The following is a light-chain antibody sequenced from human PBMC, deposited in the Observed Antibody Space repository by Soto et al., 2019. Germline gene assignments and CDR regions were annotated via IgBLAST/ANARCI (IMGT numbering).Light chain of an antibody. CDR3: SSYAGSNMGV. V-gene: IGLV2-8*01. CDR2: EVT. Sequence: QSVLTQPPSASGSPGQSVTISCTGTRSDVGGYNFVSWYQQHPGKAPKLLIYEVTQRPSGVPDRFSASKSGNTASLTVSGLQAEDEADYYCSSYAGSNMGVFGTGTKAPS. CDR1: RSDVGGYNF. J-gene: IGLJ1*01.